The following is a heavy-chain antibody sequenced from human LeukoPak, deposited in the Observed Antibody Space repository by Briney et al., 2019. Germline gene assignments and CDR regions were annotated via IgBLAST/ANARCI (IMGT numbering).Heavy chain of an antibody. CDR1: GFTFSSYA. CDR2: IWSGGNNQ. Sequence: PGGSLRLSCAASGFTFSSYAMHWVRQAPGKGLQWVAVIWSGGNNQYYADSVKGRFTISRDNSKNMLYLQMNSLGAEDTAVYYCARDRSYHYFDYWGQGTLVTVSS. J-gene: IGHJ4*02. CDR3: ARDRSYHYFDY. V-gene: IGHV3-30*07. D-gene: IGHD1-26*01.